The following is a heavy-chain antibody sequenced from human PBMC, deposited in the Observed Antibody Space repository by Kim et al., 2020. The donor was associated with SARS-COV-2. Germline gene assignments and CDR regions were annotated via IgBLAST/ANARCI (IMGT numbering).Heavy chain of an antibody. D-gene: IGHD3-22*01. V-gene: IGHV1-3*01. CDR1: GYTFTSYA. CDR2: INAGNGNT. CDR3: ASPGSSGYYYVGAFDI. Sequence: ASVKVSCKASGYTFTSYAMHWVRQAPGQRLEWMGWINAGNGNTKYSQKFQGRVTITRDTSASTAYMELSSLRSEDTAVYYCASPGSSGYYYVGAFDIWGQGTMVTVSS. J-gene: IGHJ3*02.